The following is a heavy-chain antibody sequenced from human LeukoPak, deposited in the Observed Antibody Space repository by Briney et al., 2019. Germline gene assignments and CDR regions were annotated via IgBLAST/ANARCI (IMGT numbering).Heavy chain of an antibody. V-gene: IGHV3-33*08. D-gene: IGHD2/OR15-2a*01. CDR2: IWYDGSNK. J-gene: IGHJ3*02. Sequence: GGSLRLSCSASGFTFSNYCMNWVRQAPGKGLEWVAVIWYDGSNKYYADSVKGRFTISRDNSKNTLYLQMNSLRVEDTAVYYCAVEYNSSPYAFDIWGQGTKVTVSS. CDR1: GFTFSNYC. CDR3: AVEYNSSPYAFDI.